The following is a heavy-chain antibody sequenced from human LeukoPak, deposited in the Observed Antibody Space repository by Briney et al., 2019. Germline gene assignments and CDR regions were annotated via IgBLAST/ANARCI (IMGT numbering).Heavy chain of an antibody. CDR2: IQYDGSNK. V-gene: IGHV3-30*02. D-gene: IGHD4-17*01. J-gene: IGHJ4*02. CDR1: GFTFSSYG. Sequence: AESLRLSCAASGFTFSSYGMQWVRHAPGKGLEWVAFIQYDGSNKYYKSSLKGRFTISRDNSKNTLFLQMNSLRDEDTAVYYCARDQSGDYLFEYWGKGTLVTVS. CDR3: ARDQSGDYLFEY.